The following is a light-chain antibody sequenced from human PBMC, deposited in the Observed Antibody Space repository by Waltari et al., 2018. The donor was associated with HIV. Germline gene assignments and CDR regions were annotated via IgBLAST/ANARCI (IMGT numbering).Light chain of an antibody. CDR3: SSFATSDTLL. Sequence: QSALTQPASVSGSPGQSITISCTGTSDDIGLYDFVSRYQKHPDKAPQLIIYGNTNRPSGVSYRFSGSKSDNTASLTISGLQAEDEADYYCSSFATSDTLLFGGGTKLTVL. CDR1: SDDIGLYDF. V-gene: IGLV2-14*03. J-gene: IGLJ2*01. CDR2: GNT.